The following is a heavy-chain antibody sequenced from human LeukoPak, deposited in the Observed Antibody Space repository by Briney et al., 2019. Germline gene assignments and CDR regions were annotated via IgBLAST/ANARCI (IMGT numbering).Heavy chain of an antibody. Sequence: GKSLRLSCAASGFTFSTYTMHWVRQAPGKGLEWVALISYEGSKKDYADSVKGRFTISRDNSQNTLYLEMNSLRTEDTAVYYCARAPYTSGWYSAFDYWGQGTLVTVSS. CDR1: GFTFSTYT. V-gene: IGHV3-30-3*01. D-gene: IGHD6-19*01. CDR3: ARAPYTSGWYSAFDY. J-gene: IGHJ4*02. CDR2: ISYEGSKK.